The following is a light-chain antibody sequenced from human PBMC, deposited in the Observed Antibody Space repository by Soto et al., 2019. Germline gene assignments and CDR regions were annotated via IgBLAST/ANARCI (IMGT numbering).Light chain of an antibody. J-gene: IGLJ3*02. CDR3: QVRETNTDHLV. CDR1: NIGSKS. V-gene: IGLV3-21*02. CDR2: DDT. Sequence: SYELTQAPSMSVAPGQTARITCGGNNIGSKSVHWYQQRPGQAPVVVIFDDTDRPSGIPERFSGSNSGNTATLTISGVEAEDEADYYCQVRETNTDHLVFGGGTKVTVL.